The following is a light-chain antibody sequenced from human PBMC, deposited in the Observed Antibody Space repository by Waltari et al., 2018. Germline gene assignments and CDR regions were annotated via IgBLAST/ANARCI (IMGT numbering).Light chain of an antibody. J-gene: IGLJ1*01. CDR3: SSYTSSKTYV. V-gene: IGLV2-14*03. CDR2: DVS. Sequence: QSALTQPASVSGSPGQSITISCTGTSSDVGRYKYVSWYQQNPGKAPKLIVHDVSDRPWGLSNRLSGSKFGNTASLTISGLQAEDEADYYCSSYTSSKTYVFGTGTKVTVL. CDR1: SSDVGRYKY.